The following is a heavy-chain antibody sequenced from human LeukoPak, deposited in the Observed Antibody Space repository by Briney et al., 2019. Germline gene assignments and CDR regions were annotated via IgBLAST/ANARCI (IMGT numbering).Heavy chain of an antibody. V-gene: IGHV3-30-3*01. CDR2: IPYDGSNK. D-gene: IGHD6-13*01. J-gene: IGHJ4*02. CDR1: GFTFSSYA. CDR3: AKDVDERSSPLGY. Sequence: GGSLRLSCAASGFTFSSYAMHWVRQAPGKGLGWVAVIPYDGSNKYYADSVKGRFTISRDNSKNTLYLQMNSLRAEDTAVYYCAKDVDERSSPLGYWGQGTLVTVSS.